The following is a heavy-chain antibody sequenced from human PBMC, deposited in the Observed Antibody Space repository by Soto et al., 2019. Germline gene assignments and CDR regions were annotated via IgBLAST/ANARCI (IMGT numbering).Heavy chain of an antibody. J-gene: IGHJ3*02. CDR3: ARLPSRRSGVSAFDI. D-gene: IGHD2-8*01. Sequence: SETLSLTCTVSGDSLSRNFWSWIRQPPGKGLEWIGSIHNSGSTNYNPSLKSRVTISVDTSKNQFSLKLSSVTAADTALYYCARLPSRRSGVSAFDIWGQGTMVTVSS. CDR1: GDSLSRNF. CDR2: IHNSGST. V-gene: IGHV4-4*08.